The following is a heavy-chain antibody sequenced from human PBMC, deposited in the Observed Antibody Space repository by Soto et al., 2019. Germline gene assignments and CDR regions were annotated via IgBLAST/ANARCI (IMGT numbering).Heavy chain of an antibody. CDR3: ARVMVYALTGADYFDY. D-gene: IGHD2-8*01. CDR1: GFTFSSYA. Sequence: GGSLRLSCAASGFTFSSYAMSWVRQAPGKGLEWVSAISGSGGSTYYADSVKGRFTISRDNSKNTLYLQMNSLRAEDTAVYYCARVMVYALTGADYFDYWGQGTLVTVSS. J-gene: IGHJ4*02. V-gene: IGHV3-23*01. CDR2: ISGSGGST.